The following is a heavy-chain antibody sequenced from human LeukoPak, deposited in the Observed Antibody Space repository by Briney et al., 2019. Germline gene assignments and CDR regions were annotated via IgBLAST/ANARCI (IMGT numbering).Heavy chain of an antibody. CDR3: ARELGYYGSGSYIDY. D-gene: IGHD3-10*01. V-gene: IGHV1-2*02. J-gene: IGHJ4*02. CDR1: GYTFTGYY. Sequence: GASVKVSCKASGYTFTGYYMHWVRQAPGQGLEWMGWINPNSGGTNYAQKFQGRVTMTRDTSISTAYMELSRLRSDDTAVYYCARELGYYGSGSYIDYWGQGTLVTVSS. CDR2: INPNSGGT.